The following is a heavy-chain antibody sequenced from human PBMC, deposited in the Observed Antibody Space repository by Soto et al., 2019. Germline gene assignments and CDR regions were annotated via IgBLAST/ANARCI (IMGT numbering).Heavy chain of an antibody. V-gene: IGHV3-11*06. Sequence: GGSLRLSCAASGLTFSDYYMSWIRQAPGKGLEWVSYISSSSSYTNYADSVKGRFTISRDNAKNSLYLQMNSLRAEDTAVYYCAREAAGYKRVECDYWGQGTLVTVSS. CDR1: GLTFSDYY. J-gene: IGHJ4*02. CDR3: AREAAGYKRVECDY. D-gene: IGHD6-13*01. CDR2: ISSSSSYT.